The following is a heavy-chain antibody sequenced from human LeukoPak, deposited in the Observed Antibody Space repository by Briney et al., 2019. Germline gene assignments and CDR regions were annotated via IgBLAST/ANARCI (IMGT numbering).Heavy chain of an antibody. CDR1: GFTFTSYA. D-gene: IGHD2/OR15-2a*01. V-gene: IGHV3-23*01. CDR2: ISGSGGST. J-gene: IGHJ6*02. Sequence: GGSLRLSCAASGFTFTSYAMTWVRQAPGKGLEWVSGISGSGGSTDYADSVRGRFTISRDNSKNTLFLQMNSLRAEDTAVYYCAKVLNIYHYYGTDVWGQGTTVTVSS. CDR3: AKVLNIYHYYGTDV.